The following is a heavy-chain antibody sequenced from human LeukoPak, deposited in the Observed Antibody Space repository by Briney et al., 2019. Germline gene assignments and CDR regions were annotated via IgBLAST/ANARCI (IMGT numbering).Heavy chain of an antibody. D-gene: IGHD2-15*01. Sequence: GGSLRLSCAAYGFTFSSYEMNWVRQAPGKGLEWVSYISSSGSTIYYADSVKGRFTISRDNAKNSLYLQMNSLRAEDTAVYYCARGGPKRIYYFDYWGQGTLVTVSS. CDR2: ISSSGSTI. CDR3: ARGGPKRIYYFDY. CDR1: GFTFSSYE. J-gene: IGHJ4*02. V-gene: IGHV3-48*03.